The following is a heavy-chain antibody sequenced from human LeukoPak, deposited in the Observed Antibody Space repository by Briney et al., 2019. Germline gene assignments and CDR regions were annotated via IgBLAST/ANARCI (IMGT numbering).Heavy chain of an antibody. CDR3: ARGTNWSPLDFDY. Sequence: GGSLRLSCAASGFTFSSYHFHWVRQAPGKGLEWVSSISSDSSSSKYYAHSVQGRFTISRDNARNSMYLQMNSLRAEDTAVYYCARGTNWSPLDFDYWGQGSLVTVSS. V-gene: IGHV3-21*04. J-gene: IGHJ4*02. CDR2: ISSDSSSSK. D-gene: IGHD1-20*01. CDR1: GFTFSSYH.